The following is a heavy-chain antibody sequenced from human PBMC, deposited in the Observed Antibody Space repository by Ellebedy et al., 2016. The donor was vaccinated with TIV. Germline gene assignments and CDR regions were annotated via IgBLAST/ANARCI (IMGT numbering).Heavy chain of an antibody. J-gene: IGHJ4*02. CDR1: GLTFSGYW. D-gene: IGHD5-24*01. CDR2: ITNDGSET. V-gene: IGHV3-74*01. Sequence: GESLKISXEVSGLTFSGYWMHWVRQAPGKGLVWVSRITNDGSETRYADSVKGRFTISRDNARKTVYLQMNSLKTEDTAVYYCSTDAVATLSSPLVHWGQGTLVTVSS. CDR3: STDAVATLSSPLVH.